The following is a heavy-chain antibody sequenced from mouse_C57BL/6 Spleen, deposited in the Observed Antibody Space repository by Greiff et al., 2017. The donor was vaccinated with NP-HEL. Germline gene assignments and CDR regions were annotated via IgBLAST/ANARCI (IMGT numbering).Heavy chain of an antibody. CDR2: IDPSDSYT. D-gene: IGHD4-1*02. CDR1: GYTFTSYW. Sequence: QVQLQQPGAELVMPGASVKLSCKASGYTFTSYWMHWVKQRPGQGLEWIGEIDPSDSYTNYNQKFKGKSTLTVDKSSSTAYMQLSSLTSEDSAVYYCASQLGRGYYFDDWGQGTTLTVSS. V-gene: IGHV1-69*01. CDR3: ASQLGRGYYFDD. J-gene: IGHJ2*01.